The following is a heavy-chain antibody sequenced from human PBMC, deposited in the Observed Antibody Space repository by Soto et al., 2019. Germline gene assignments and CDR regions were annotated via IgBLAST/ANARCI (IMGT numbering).Heavy chain of an antibody. Sequence: SSETLSLTCTVSGGSISSGDYYWSWIRQPPGKGLEWIGYIYYSGSTSYNPSLKSRVTISVDTSKNQFSLKLTSVTAADTAVYYCASLPNGMDVWGQGTTVTVSS. CDR2: IYYSGST. J-gene: IGHJ6*02. V-gene: IGHV4-30-4*01. CDR1: GGSISSGDYY. CDR3: ASLPNGMDV.